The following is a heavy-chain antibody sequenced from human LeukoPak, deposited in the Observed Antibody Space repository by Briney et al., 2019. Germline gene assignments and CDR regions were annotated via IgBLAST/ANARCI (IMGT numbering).Heavy chain of an antibody. CDR1: GYTFTSYG. J-gene: IGHJ6*03. CDR2: ISAYNGNT. Sequence: GPVKVSCKASGYTFTSYGISWVRQAPGQGLEWMGWISAYNGNTNYAQKLLGRVTMTTDTSTSTAYMELRGLRSDDTAVYYCARVPITMTYYYYMDVWGKGTTVAVSS. V-gene: IGHV1-18*01. D-gene: IGHD3-22*01. CDR3: ARVPITMTYYYYMDV.